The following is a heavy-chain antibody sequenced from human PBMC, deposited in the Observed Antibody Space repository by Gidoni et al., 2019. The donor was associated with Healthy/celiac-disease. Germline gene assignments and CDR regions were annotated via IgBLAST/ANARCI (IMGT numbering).Heavy chain of an antibody. CDR3: ARAPPPYYYDSSGPDY. V-gene: IGHV4-34*01. CDR2: INQSGST. D-gene: IGHD3-22*01. J-gene: IGHJ4*02. Sequence: QVQLQQWGAGLLKPSETLSLTCAAYGGSFSGYYWSWIRQPPGKGLEWIGEINQSGSTNYNPSLKSRVTISVDTSKNQFSLKLSSVTAADTAVYYCARAPPPYYYDSSGPDYWGQGTLVTVSS. CDR1: GGSFSGYY.